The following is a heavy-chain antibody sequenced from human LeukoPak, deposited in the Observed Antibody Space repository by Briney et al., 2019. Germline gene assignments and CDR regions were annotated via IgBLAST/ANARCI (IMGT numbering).Heavy chain of an antibody. J-gene: IGHJ4*02. D-gene: IGHD6-13*01. CDR2: IIPIFGTS. CDR3: AKSSIIAAAGPYYFDY. CDR1: GGTFSSYA. Sequence: SVKVSCKASGGTFSSYAISWVRQAPGQGLEWMGGIIPIFGTSNYAQKFQGRVTITADKSTSTAYMELSSLRSEDTAVYYCAKSSIIAAAGPYYFDYWGQGTLVTVSS. V-gene: IGHV1-69*06.